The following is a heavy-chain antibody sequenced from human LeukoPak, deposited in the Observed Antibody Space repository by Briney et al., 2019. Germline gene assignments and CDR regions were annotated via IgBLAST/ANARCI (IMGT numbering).Heavy chain of an antibody. V-gene: IGHV4-59*08. D-gene: IGHD3-10*01. Sequence: PSETLSLTCAVSGGSISTYHWSWIRQPPGKGLEWVGYISYSGSTNYNPSLKSRVTISVDTSKIQFSLKLSSVTAADTAVYYCTSHLDEYGSWSYEYWGQGTLVTVSS. CDR2: ISYSGST. J-gene: IGHJ4*02. CDR3: TSHLDEYGSWSYEY. CDR1: GGSISTYH.